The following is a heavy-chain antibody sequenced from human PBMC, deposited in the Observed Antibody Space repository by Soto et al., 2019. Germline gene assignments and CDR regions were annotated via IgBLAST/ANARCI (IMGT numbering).Heavy chain of an antibody. J-gene: IGHJ6*02. CDR2: IDPSDSYT. CDR3: ARQVVDTAMAAYYYYGMDV. CDR1: VYSFTSYW. Sequence: GEPLKIYCKGSVYSFTSYWISWVRQMPGKGLEWMGRIDPSDSYTNYSPSFQGHVTISADKSISTAYLQWSSLKASDTAMYYCARQVVDTAMAAYYYYGMDVWGQGTTITVSS. D-gene: IGHD5-18*01. V-gene: IGHV5-10-1*01.